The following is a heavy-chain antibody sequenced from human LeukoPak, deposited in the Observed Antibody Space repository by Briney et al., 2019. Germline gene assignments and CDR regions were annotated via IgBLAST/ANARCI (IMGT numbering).Heavy chain of an antibody. Sequence: GGSLRLSCAASGFTSSSYWMHWVRQAPGKGLVWVSRINSDGSSTNYADSVKGRFTISRDNAKNTLYLQMNGLRAEDTAVYYCATSTYCSGGSCYSRTFQYWGQGTLVTVSS. J-gene: IGHJ4*02. D-gene: IGHD2-15*01. V-gene: IGHV3-74*01. CDR2: INSDGSST. CDR3: ATSTYCSGGSCYSRTFQY. CDR1: GFTSSSYW.